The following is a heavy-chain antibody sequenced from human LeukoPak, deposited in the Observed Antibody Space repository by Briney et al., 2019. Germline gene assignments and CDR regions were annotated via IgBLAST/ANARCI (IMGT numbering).Heavy chain of an antibody. J-gene: IGHJ4*02. Sequence: PGGSLRLSCAASGFTFSSYGMHWVRQAPGKGLEWVAFIRYDGSNKYYADSVKGRFTISRDNSKNTLYLQMNSLRAEDTAVYYCARGRSVLLWFGESDTPFDYWGQGTLVTVSS. CDR2: IRYDGSNK. V-gene: IGHV3-30*02. CDR3: ARGRSVLLWFGESDTPFDY. D-gene: IGHD3-10*01. CDR1: GFTFSSYG.